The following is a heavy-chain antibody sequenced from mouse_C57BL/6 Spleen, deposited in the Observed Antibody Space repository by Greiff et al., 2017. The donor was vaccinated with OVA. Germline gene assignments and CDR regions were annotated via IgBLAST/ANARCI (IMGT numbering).Heavy chain of an antibody. D-gene: IGHD2-1*01. CDR3: ARSEGNFSWFAD. V-gene: IGHV1-81*01. J-gene: IGHJ3*01. CDR1: GYTFTSYG. Sequence: QVQLQQSGAELARPGASVKLSCKASGYTFTSYGISWVKQRTGQGLEWIGEIYPRSGNTYYNEKFKGKATLTADKSSSTAYMELRSLTSEDSAVYFCARSEGNFSWFADGGQGTLVTVSA. CDR2: IYPRSGNT.